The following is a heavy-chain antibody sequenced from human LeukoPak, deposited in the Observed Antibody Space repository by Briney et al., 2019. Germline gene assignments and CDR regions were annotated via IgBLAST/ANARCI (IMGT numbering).Heavy chain of an antibody. Sequence: PGGSLRLSCAASGFTFSSYSMNWVRQAPGKGLEWVSSISSSSSYIYYADSMKGRFTISRDNSKNTLYLQMNSLRAEDTAVYYCARVLLTRQQLHYGMDVWGQGTTVTVSS. CDR2: ISSSSSYI. CDR3: ARVLLTRQQLHYGMDV. D-gene: IGHD6-13*01. V-gene: IGHV3-21*01. J-gene: IGHJ6*02. CDR1: GFTFSSYS.